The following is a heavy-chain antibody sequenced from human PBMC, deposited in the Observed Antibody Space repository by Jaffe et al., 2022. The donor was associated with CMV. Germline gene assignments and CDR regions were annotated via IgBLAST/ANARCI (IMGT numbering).Heavy chain of an antibody. CDR2: VDPGDSYT. D-gene: IGHD3-16*01. V-gene: IGHV5-10-1*03. J-gene: IGHJ5*02. CDR3: ARQFVETETRPWVWGPKSKDVKRFDP. CDR1: GYRFTNYW. Sequence: EVQLVQSGPEVKKPGESLTISCQTSGYRFTNYWITWVRQMPGKGLEWMGTVDPGDSYTTYNPSFQGHFIMSVDKSITTAFLHLTSLKASDTAMYYCARQFVETETRPWVWGPKSKDVKRFDPWGQGTLVAVSS.